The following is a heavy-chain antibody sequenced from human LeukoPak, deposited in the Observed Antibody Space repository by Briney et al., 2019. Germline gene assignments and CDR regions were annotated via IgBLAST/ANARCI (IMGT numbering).Heavy chain of an antibody. V-gene: IGHV4-34*01. CDR2: GSDIGGT. CDR3: AKNGQSGFSFDP. J-gene: IGHJ5*02. D-gene: IGHD3-3*01. CDR1: GGSLNGHY. Sequence: SETLPLTCAVYGGSLNGHYWSWIRQSPGKGLEWIGEGSDIGGTKFNPSLKSRVSISADTSKNQFSLKLTSMTAADTAVYYCAKNGQSGFSFDPWGQGTLVTVSS.